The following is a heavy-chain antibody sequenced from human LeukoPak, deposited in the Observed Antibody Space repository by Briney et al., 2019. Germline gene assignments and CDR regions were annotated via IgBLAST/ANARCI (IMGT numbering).Heavy chain of an antibody. CDR2: IYHSGST. Sequence: PSETLSLTCTVSGGSISSSSYYWGWIRQPPGKGLEWIGSIYHSGSTYYKPSLKSRVTISVDTSKNQFSLKLSSVTAADTAVYYCARDRYYGSGSDGMDVWGQGTTVTVSS. D-gene: IGHD3-10*01. V-gene: IGHV4-39*07. CDR3: ARDRYYGSGSDGMDV. CDR1: GGSISSSSYY. J-gene: IGHJ6*02.